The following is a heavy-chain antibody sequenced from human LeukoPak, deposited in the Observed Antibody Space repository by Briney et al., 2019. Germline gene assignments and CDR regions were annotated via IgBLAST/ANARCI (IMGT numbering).Heavy chain of an antibody. CDR2: INPNSGGT. J-gene: IGHJ3*01. Sequence: GASVKVSCKASGYTFTGYYIHWVRQAPGQGLEWMGWINPNSGGTNYAQKFQGRVTMTRDTSTSTAYMELTSLRTDDTAVYYCARSPVHAFDLWGQGTVVTVSS. CDR1: GYTFTGYY. CDR3: ARSPVHAFDL. V-gene: IGHV1-2*02.